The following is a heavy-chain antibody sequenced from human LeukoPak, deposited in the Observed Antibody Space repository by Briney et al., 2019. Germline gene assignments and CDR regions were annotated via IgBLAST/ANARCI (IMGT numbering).Heavy chain of an antibody. Sequence: PGGSLRLSCAASGFTFSSYGMHWVRQAPGKGLEWVAVIWYDGSNKYYADSVKGRFTISRDNSKNTLYLQMNSLRAEDTAVYYCARDTPLYYYDSSGYFDYWGQGTLVTVSS. CDR1: GFTFSSYG. D-gene: IGHD3-22*01. CDR2: IWYDGSNK. J-gene: IGHJ4*02. V-gene: IGHV3-33*01. CDR3: ARDTPLYYYDSSGYFDY.